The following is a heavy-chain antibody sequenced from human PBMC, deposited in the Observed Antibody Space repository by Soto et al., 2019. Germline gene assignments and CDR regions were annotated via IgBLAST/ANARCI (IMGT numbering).Heavy chain of an antibody. CDR3: TRPANDYYYYYGMDV. J-gene: IGHJ6*02. CDR1: GFTFSGSA. V-gene: IGHV3-73*02. CDR2: IRSKANSYAT. Sequence: EVQLVESGGGLVQPGGSLKLSCAASGFTFSGSAMHWVRQASGKGLEWVGRIRSKANSYATAYAASVKGRFTISRDDSKNTAYLKMNSLKTEETAVYYCTRPANDYYYYYGMDVWGQGTTVTVSS.